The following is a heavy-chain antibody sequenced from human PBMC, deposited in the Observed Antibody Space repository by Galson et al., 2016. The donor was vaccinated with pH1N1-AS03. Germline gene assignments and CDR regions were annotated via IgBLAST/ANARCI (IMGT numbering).Heavy chain of an antibody. Sequence: SVKVSCKASGYTFTSHRIIWVRQAPGQGLECMGWLTTSTGDPTYAQGFTGRFAFSLDTSVSTAYLQIDSLMADDTAVYYCARGHMSLSGFWDSWGQGTLVTVSS. CDR3: ARGHMSLSGFWDS. J-gene: IGHJ4*02. CDR2: LTTSTGDP. CDR1: GYTFTSHR. V-gene: IGHV7-4-1*01. D-gene: IGHD3-9*01.